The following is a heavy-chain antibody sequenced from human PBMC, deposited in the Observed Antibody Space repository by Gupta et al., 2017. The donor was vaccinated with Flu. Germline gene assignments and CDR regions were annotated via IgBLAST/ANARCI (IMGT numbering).Heavy chain of an antibody. D-gene: IGHD3-10*01. J-gene: IGHJ4*02. Sequence: GFSFSSYAMRWVRQSPGKGLDWVSTISVGGGTYYADSVKGRFTISRDNSKNTLYLEMNSLRAEDTAVYYCAKHQYSGSGFFPSDSWGQGTLVTVSS. V-gene: IGHV3-23*01. CDR1: GFSFSSYA. CDR3: AKHQYSGSGFFPSDS. CDR2: ISVGGGT.